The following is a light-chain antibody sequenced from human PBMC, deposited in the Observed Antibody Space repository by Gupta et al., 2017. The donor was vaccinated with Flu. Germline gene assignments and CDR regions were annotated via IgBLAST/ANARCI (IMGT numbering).Light chain of an antibody. Sequence: QSALTPPPSASGSPGQSITISCPGTSSDVGGHNFVSWYQQHPGKAPKLIIFEVSERPSGVPDRFSGSKSGNTASLTVSGLQADDEADYYCSSYATSNNLIFGGGTKLTVL. CDR1: SSDVGGHNF. J-gene: IGLJ2*01. CDR2: EVS. V-gene: IGLV2-8*01. CDR3: SSYATSNNLI.